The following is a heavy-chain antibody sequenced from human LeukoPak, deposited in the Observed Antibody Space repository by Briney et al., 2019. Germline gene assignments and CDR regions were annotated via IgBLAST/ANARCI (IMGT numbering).Heavy chain of an antibody. Sequence: GRSLRLSCAASGFTLSSYGMHWVRQAPGKGLEWVAVIWYDGSNKYYADSVKGRFTISRDNSKNTLYLQMNSLRVEDTAVYYCARDLYADYVWGSFDYWGQGTLVTVSS. J-gene: IGHJ4*02. D-gene: IGHD3-16*01. CDR3: ARDLYADYVWGSFDY. V-gene: IGHV3-33*01. CDR1: GFTLSSYG. CDR2: IWYDGSNK.